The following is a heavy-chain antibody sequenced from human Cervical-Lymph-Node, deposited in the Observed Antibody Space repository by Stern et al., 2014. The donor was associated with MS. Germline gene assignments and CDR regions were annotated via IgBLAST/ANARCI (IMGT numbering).Heavy chain of an antibody. CDR3: GRGWGNPRH. Sequence: QLVQSGAEVKKPGASVNVSCKASGYTFSSFAITWVRQAPGQGLEWMGTITVYNGNTNYAQRVQDRVTMTTDTSTNTAYMEVRTLRSAHTAVYYWGRGWGNPRHWGQGTLVTVSS. V-gene: IGHV1-18*01. CDR1: GYTFSSFA. CDR2: ITVYNGNT. D-gene: IGHD3-16*01. J-gene: IGHJ4*02.